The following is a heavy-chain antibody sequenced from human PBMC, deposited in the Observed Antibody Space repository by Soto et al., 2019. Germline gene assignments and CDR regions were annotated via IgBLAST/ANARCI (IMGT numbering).Heavy chain of an antibody. CDR1: GFTFSNFG. Sequence: QVQVVESGGGVVQPGRSLRLSCAASGFTFSNFGMHWVRQAPGKGLEWVAVIWHDGKNKYYADSAEGRFTISRDNSKNTVYLQMNSLRAEDTAVYYCARDPGQDEAMDYWGQGTLVTV. V-gene: IGHV3-33*01. J-gene: IGHJ4*02. CDR3: ARDPGQDEAMDY. CDR2: IWHDGKNK.